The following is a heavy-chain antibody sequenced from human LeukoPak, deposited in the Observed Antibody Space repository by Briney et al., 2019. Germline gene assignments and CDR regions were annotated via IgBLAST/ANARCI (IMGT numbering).Heavy chain of an antibody. J-gene: IGHJ4*02. Sequence: PGGSLRLSCAASGFTFSSYWMNWVRQAPGKGLEWVAVISYDGSNKYYADSVKGRFTISRDNSKNTLYLQMNSLRAEDTAVYYCARGGIAYCGGDCYPHFDYRGQGTLVTVSS. CDR2: ISYDGSNK. D-gene: IGHD2-21*02. CDR1: GFTFSSYW. CDR3: ARGGIAYCGGDCYPHFDY. V-gene: IGHV3-30-3*01.